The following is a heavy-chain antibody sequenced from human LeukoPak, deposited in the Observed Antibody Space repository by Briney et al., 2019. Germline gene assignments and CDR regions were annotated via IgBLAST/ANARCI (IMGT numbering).Heavy chain of an antibody. CDR2: FDPEDGET. CDR1: GYTLTELS. D-gene: IGHD5-12*01. Sequence: GASVKVSCKVSGYTLTELSMHWVRQAPGKGLEWMGGFDPEDGETIYAQKFQGRVTMTEDTSTDTAYMELSSLRSEDTAVYYCATTYSGYAGFDYWGQGTLVTVSS. J-gene: IGHJ4*02. CDR3: ATTYSGYAGFDY. V-gene: IGHV1-24*01.